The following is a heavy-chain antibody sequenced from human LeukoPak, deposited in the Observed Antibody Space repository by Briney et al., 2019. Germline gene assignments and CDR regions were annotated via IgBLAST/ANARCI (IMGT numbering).Heavy chain of an antibody. Sequence: ETLSLTCAVYRGSVSTYYWSWIRQPPGKGLEWIGDIYHTGSTTYSPSLKSRVTISVDTSKNQFSLKLSSVTAADTAVYYCARVGPYYDFWSGWMGYFDYWGQGTLVTVSS. D-gene: IGHD3-3*01. CDR3: ARVGPYYDFWSGWMGYFDY. CDR2: IYHTGST. V-gene: IGHV4-34*01. J-gene: IGHJ4*02. CDR1: RGSVSTYY.